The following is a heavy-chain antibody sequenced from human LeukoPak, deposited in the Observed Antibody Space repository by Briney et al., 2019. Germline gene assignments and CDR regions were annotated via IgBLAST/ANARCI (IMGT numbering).Heavy chain of an antibody. Sequence: ASVKISCKASGYTFTSYYMHWVRQAPGQGLEWMGIINPSGGDTSYAQKFQGRLTMTRDTSTNTVYMELTSLRSEDTAVYYCAREVMDNLRFDYWGQGTLVTVSS. CDR1: GYTFTSYY. CDR3: AREVMDNLRFDY. V-gene: IGHV1-46*01. J-gene: IGHJ4*02. CDR2: INPSGGDT. D-gene: IGHD1-14*01.